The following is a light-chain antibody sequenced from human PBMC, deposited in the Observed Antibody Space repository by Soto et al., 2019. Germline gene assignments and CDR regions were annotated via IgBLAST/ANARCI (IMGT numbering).Light chain of an antibody. CDR2: EGS. CDR3: CSYAGNPYV. J-gene: IGLJ1*01. V-gene: IGLV2-23*01. CDR1: SSDVGSYNS. Sequence: QSALTQPASVSGSPGQSIAISCTGTSSDVGSYNSVSWYQQHPGKAPKLMSYEGSKRPSGVSDRFSGSKSGNTASLTISGLQAEDEADYYCCSYAGNPYVFGTGTKLTVL.